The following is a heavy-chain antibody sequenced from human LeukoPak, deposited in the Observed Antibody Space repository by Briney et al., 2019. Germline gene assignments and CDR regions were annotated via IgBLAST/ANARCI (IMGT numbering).Heavy chain of an antibody. D-gene: IGHD1-1*01. V-gene: IGHV4-59*01. CDR1: AGSISTYY. Sequence: PSETLSLTCTVSAGSISTYYWSWSRQPPGKGLEWIGYISYTVTSNYNPSLKSRVTISVDTSKNQFSLKLSSVTAADTAVYYCARVGDWNDLVYWGQGTLVTVSS. J-gene: IGHJ4*02. CDR2: ISYTVTS. CDR3: ARVGDWNDLVY.